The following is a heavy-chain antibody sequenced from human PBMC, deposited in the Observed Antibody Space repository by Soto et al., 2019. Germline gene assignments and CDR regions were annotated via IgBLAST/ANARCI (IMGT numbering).Heavy chain of an antibody. V-gene: IGHV3-15*01. J-gene: IGHJ4*02. CDR1: GFTFSNAW. Sequence: GGSLRLSCAASGFTFSNAWMSWVRQAPGKGLEWVGRIKSKTDSGTTDYAAPVKGRFTISRDDSKNTLYLQMNSLKTEDTAVYYCTTGQEFTMVRGVIETPFDYWGQGTLVTVSS. CDR2: IKSKTDSGTT. D-gene: IGHD3-10*01. CDR3: TTGQEFTMVRGVIETPFDY.